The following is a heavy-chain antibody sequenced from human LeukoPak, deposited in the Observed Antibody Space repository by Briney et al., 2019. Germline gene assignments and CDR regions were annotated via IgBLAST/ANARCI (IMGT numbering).Heavy chain of an antibody. D-gene: IGHD4-17*01. CDR3: ARAYDYGDLIDY. J-gene: IGHJ4*02. V-gene: IGHV1-8*01. CDR2: MNPNSGNT. CDR1: GYTFTSYD. Sequence: ASVKVSCKASGYTFTSYDINWVRQATGQGLEWMGWMNPNSGNTGYAQKFQGRVPMTRNTSISTAYMELSSLRSEDTAVYYCARAYDYGDLIDYWGQGTLVTVSS.